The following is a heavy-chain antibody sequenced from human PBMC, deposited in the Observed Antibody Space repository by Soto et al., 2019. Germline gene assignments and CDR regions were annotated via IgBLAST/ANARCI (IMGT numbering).Heavy chain of an antibody. CDR2: IIPILGET. J-gene: IGHJ6*02. CDR3: ARGLGGRMDD. D-gene: IGHD3-16*01. Sequence: QVQLVQSGAEVKKPGSSVRVSCKASGTIFSSYTISWVRQAPGQGLEWMGRIIPILGETNSAQKFQHRVTLTADKSTNTAYMELNSLRLEDTAVYYCARGLGGRMDDWGQGTTVTVSS. CDR1: GTIFSSYT. V-gene: IGHV1-69*08.